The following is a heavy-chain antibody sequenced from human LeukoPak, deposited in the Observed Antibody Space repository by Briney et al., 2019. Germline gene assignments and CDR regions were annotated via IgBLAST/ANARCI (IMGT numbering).Heavy chain of an antibody. CDR2: INPSGGST. CDR1: GYTFTSYY. CDR3: ASTSSGWSPGDY. Sequence: ASVKVSCKASGYTFTSYYMHWVRQAPGQGLEWMGIINPSGGSTSYAQKFQGRVTMTRDTSTSTVYMELSSLRFEDTAVYYCASTSSGWSPGDYWGQGTLVTVSS. D-gene: IGHD6-19*01. J-gene: IGHJ4*02. V-gene: IGHV1-46*01.